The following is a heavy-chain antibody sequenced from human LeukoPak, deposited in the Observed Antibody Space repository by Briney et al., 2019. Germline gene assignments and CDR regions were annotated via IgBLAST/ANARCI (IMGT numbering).Heavy chain of an antibody. D-gene: IGHD3-10*02. CDR2: ISGSGGST. J-gene: IGHJ6*02. V-gene: IGHV3-23*01. CDR3: ARTPMFFFYGMDV. Sequence: PGGSLRLSCAASGFTFSSYAMSWVRQAPGKGLEWVSGISGSGGSTYYADSVKGRFTISRDNSKNILNLQMNSLRAEDTAVYYCARTPMFFFYGMDVWGRGTTVTVSS. CDR1: GFTFSSYA.